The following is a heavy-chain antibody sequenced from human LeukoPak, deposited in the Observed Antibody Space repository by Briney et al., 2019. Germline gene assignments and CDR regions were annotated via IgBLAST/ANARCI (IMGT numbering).Heavy chain of an antibody. J-gene: IGHJ5*02. CDR1: GDSISSGAYY. D-gene: IGHD2-21*01. CDR3: ARGGGEQAVDP. V-gene: IGHV4-31*03. Sequence: PSQTLSLTCTVSGDSISSGAYYWSWIRQHPGKGLEWIGYIYYSGSTYYNPSLKSRVTISVDTSETHFSLKLSSVTAADTAVYYCARGGGEQAVDPWGQGTLVTVSS. CDR2: IYYSGST.